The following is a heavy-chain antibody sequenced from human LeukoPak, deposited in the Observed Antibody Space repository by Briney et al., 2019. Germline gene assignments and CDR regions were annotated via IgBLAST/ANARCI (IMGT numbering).Heavy chain of an antibody. CDR3: ARKGPYYYMDV. V-gene: IGHV4-39*01. CDR1: GGSISSSSYY. CDR2: IYYSGST. J-gene: IGHJ6*03. Sequence: SETLSLTCTVSGGSISSSSYYWGWIRHPPGKGLEWIGSIYYSGSTYYNPSLKSRVTISVDTSKNQFSLKLSSVTAADTAVYYCARKGPYYYMDVWGKGTTVTVSS.